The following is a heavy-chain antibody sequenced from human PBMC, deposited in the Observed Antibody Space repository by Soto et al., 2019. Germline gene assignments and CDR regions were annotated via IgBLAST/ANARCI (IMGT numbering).Heavy chain of an antibody. CDR1: GYTLTELS. V-gene: IGHV1-24*01. Sequence: ALVKVACKVSGYTLTELSMHWVRQAPGKGLEWMGGFDPEDADTIYAQKFQGRVTMTEDTSTDTAYMELSNLRSEDTAVYYCATLKSDLGLSGNYFNYFDYWGQGTLVTVSS. CDR2: FDPEDADT. D-gene: IGHD3-10*01. J-gene: IGHJ4*02. CDR3: ATLKSDLGLSGNYFNYFDY.